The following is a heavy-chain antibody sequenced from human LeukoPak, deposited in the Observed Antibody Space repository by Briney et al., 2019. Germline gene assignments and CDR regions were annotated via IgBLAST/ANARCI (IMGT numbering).Heavy chain of an antibody. J-gene: IGHJ6*02. V-gene: IGHV3-23*01. CDR3: AKPAGIAPYGMDV. Sequence: PGGSLRLSCAASGFTFSSYAMSWVRQAQGKGLEWVSASGSGGSTYYADSVKGRFTISRDNSKNTLYLQMNSLRAEDTAVYYCAKPAGIAPYGMDVWGQGTTVTVSS. CDR1: GFTFSSYA. D-gene: IGHD1-14*01. CDR2: SGSGGST.